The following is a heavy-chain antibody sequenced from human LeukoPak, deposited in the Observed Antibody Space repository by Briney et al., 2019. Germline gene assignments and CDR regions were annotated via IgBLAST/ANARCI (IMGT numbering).Heavy chain of an antibody. V-gene: IGHV3-48*03. CDR1: GFTFSNYE. J-gene: IGHJ4*02. Sequence: GGSLRLSCAASGFTFSNYEMNWGRQAPGKGLEWVSYISSSGTTIYYADSGKGRFTISRDNAKNSLSLQMNSLKVEDTAVYYCARDHNGPYTFDYWGQGTLVTVSS. CDR3: ARDHNGPYTFDY. CDR2: ISSSGTTI. D-gene: IGHD2-2*02.